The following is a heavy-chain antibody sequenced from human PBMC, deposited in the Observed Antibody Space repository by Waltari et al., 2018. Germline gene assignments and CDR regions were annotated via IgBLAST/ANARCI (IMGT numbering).Heavy chain of an antibody. Sequence: DVQLLESGGGLVQPGGSLRLSCAASGFTFPDFAMGWGRQAPGKGLEWVSAVRNDGDNTFYADSVKGRFTISRDNSKNTLYLQMNSLRAEDTATYYCAKGRGPLSIQGWEWGQGTLVTVSS. CDR1: GFTFPDFA. CDR3: AKGRGPLSIQGWE. CDR2: VRNDGDNT. V-gene: IGHV3-23*01. D-gene: IGHD1-26*01. J-gene: IGHJ4*02.